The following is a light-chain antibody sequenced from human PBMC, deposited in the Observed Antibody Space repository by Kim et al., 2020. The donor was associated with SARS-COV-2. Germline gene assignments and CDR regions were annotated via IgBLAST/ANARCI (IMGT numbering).Light chain of an antibody. CDR2: DKN. V-gene: IGLV3-19*01. CDR1: SLRTYP. Sequence: SSELTQDPDVSVDWGQTVSSTCPRDSLRTYPASWYQQKPGQAPILVMHDKNNVRPSGVPHRFSGSNSGNTAFLTITGAQVVDEAAYFCGFRDDNGPGAFG. CDR3: GFRDDNGPGA. J-gene: IGLJ3*02.